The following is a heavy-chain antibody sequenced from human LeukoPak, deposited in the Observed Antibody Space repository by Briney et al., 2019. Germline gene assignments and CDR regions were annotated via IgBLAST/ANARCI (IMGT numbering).Heavy chain of an antibody. CDR2: ISGSGGST. V-gene: IGHV3-23*01. Sequence: GGSLRLSCAASGFTFSSYAMSWVRQAPGKGLEWVSAISGSGGSTYYADSVKGRFTISRDNSKNTLYLQMNSLRAEDTAVYYCAKFSTDYYYDSSGYDDYWGQGTLVTVSS. CDR1: GFTFSSYA. D-gene: IGHD3-22*01. CDR3: AKFSTDYYYDSSGYDDY. J-gene: IGHJ4*02.